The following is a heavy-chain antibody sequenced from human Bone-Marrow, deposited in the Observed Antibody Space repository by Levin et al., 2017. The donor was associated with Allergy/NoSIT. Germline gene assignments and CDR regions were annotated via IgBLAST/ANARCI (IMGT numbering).Heavy chain of an antibody. CDR3: ARDQKDSSGDYWDY. V-gene: IGHV3-23*01. CDR2: VSGSGDTS. J-gene: IGHJ4*02. Sequence: QPGGSLRLSCAASGFIFSGYTMSWVRQAPGKGLEWVSAVSGSGDTSFYADSVKGRFTISRDNSKDTLYMQMNSLRAEDTAVYYCARDQKDSSGDYWDYWGQGTLVSVSS. D-gene: IGHD3-22*01. CDR1: GFIFSGYT.